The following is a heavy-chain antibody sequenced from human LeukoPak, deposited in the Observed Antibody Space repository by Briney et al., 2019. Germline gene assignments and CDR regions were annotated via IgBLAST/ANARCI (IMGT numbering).Heavy chain of an antibody. D-gene: IGHD3-9*01. V-gene: IGHV4-59*01. J-gene: IGHJ6*02. CDR3: ARSGYDILTGYPSLYYGMDV. CDR2: IYYSGST. Sequence: SETLSLTCTVSGGSISSYYWSWIRQPPGKGLEWIGYIYYSGSTNYNPSLKSRVTISVDTSKDQFSLRLSSVTAADTAVYYCARSGYDILTGYPSLYYGMDVWGQGTTVTVSS. CDR1: GGSISSYY.